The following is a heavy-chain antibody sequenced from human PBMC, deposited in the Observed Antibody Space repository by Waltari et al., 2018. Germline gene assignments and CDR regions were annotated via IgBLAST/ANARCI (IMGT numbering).Heavy chain of an antibody. Sequence: QLQLQESGPGLVKPSETLSLTCTVSGGSISSSNYYWGWNRQPPGKGLEWIGNIYYSGSTYYNPSLKSRVTTYIDTSKNQFSLKLSSVTAADTAVYFCARLDSRSGSYYFDYWGQGTLVTVSS. D-gene: IGHD1-26*01. CDR3: ARLDSRSGSYYFDY. V-gene: IGHV4-39*01. J-gene: IGHJ4*02. CDR1: GGSISSSNYY. CDR2: IYYSGST.